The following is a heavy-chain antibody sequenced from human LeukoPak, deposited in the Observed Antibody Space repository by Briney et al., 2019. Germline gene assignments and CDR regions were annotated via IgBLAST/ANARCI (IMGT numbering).Heavy chain of an antibody. CDR1: GYTLTELS. CDR2: FGPEDGET. D-gene: IGHD6-13*01. Sequence: ASVKVSCKVSGYTLTELSMHWVRQAPGKGLEWMGGFGPEDGETIYAPKFQGRVTMTEDTSTDTAYMELSSLRSEDTAVYYCATDLSIAAAGTRWFDPWGQGTLVTVSS. J-gene: IGHJ5*02. V-gene: IGHV1-24*01. CDR3: ATDLSIAAAGTRWFDP.